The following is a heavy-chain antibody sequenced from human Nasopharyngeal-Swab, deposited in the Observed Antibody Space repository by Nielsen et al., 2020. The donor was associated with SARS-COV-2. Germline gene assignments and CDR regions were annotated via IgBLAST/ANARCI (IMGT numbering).Heavy chain of an antibody. CDR2: IYYSGST. D-gene: IGHD3-3*01. J-gene: IGHJ6*02. CDR3: ATARAYDFAMDV. Sequence: SETLSLTCTVSGGSISSSSYYWGWIRQPPGKGLEWIGGIYYSGSTYYNPSLKSRVTISVDTSKNQFSLKLSSVTAADTAVYYCATARAYDFAMDVWGQGTTVTVSS. CDR1: GGSISSSSYY. V-gene: IGHV4-39*01.